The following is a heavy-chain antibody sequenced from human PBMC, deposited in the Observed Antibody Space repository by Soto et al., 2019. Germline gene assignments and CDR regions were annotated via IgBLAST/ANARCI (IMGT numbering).Heavy chain of an antibody. D-gene: IGHD6-13*01. CDR2: IYTSGST. Sequence: NPSETLSLTCTVSGGSVSSGDYYWSWIRQPPGKGLEWIGNIYTSGSTNYNPSLKSRVTMSVDTSKNQFSLKLSSVTAADTAVYYCARGFSSSWSEDDAFDIWGQGTMVTVSS. CDR1: GGSVSSGDYY. J-gene: IGHJ3*02. CDR3: ARGFSSSWSEDDAFDI. V-gene: IGHV4-61*08.